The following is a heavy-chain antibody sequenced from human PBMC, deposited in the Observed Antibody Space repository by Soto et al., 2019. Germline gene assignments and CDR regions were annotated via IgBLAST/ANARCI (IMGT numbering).Heavy chain of an antibody. D-gene: IGHD6-13*01. CDR3: ATFSNSWSALDC. Sequence: ASVKVSCKASGYTFTGYYIYWLRQAPGQGLEWMGWINPNSGGTNYAQKFQGWVTMTRDTSITTAYMELSRLRSDDTAVYYCATFSNSWSALDCWGQGTLVTVSS. V-gene: IGHV1-2*04. CDR1: GYTFTGYY. J-gene: IGHJ4*02. CDR2: INPNSGGT.